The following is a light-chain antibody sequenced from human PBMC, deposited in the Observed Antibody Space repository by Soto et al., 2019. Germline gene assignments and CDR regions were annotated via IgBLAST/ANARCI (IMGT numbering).Light chain of an antibody. CDR3: SSYAGSNNFV. V-gene: IGLV2-8*01. J-gene: IGLJ1*01. CDR2: EVN. CDR1: SSDVGGYTY. Sequence: QSALTQRPSASGSPGQSVTISCTGTSSDVGGYTYVSWYQQHPGKAPKLVIFEVNKRPSGVPDRFSGSKSGNTASLTVSGLRTEDEADYYCSSYAGSNNFVFGTGTKVTVL.